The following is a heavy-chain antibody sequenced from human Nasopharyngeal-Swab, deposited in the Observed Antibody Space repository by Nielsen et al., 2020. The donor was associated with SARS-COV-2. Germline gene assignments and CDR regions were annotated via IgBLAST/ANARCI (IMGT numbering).Heavy chain of an antibody. J-gene: IGHJ6*02. V-gene: IGHV3-73*01. CDR2: IRSKANSYAT. CDR3: ARRYYDYIWGSYTPNGMDV. D-gene: IGHD3-16*01. Sequence: VRQMPGKGLEWVGRIRSKANSYATAYAASVKGRFTISRDDSKNTAYLQMNSLKTEDTAVYYCARRYYDYIWGSYTPNGMDVWGQGTTVTVSS.